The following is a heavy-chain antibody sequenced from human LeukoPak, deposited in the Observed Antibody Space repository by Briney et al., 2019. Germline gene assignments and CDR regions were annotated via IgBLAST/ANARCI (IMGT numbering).Heavy chain of an antibody. CDR1: GFTFSSYA. V-gene: IGHV3-30-3*01. D-gene: IGHD3-22*01. Sequence: GGSLRLSCAASGFTFSSYAMHWVRQAPGKGLEWVAVISYDGSNKYYADSVKGRFTISRDNSKNTLYLQMNSLRAEDTAVYYCARVNYYDSSGEDYWGQGTLVTASS. J-gene: IGHJ4*02. CDR2: ISYDGSNK. CDR3: ARVNYYDSSGEDY.